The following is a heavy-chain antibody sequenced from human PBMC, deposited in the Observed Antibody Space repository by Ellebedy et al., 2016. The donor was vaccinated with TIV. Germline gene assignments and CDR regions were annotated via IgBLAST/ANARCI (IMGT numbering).Heavy chain of an antibody. CDR3: ARDPLSLPVSELWLRHFDY. CDR1: GYTFTSYA. CDR2: INAGNGNT. J-gene: IGHJ4*02. D-gene: IGHD5-18*01. Sequence: AASVKVSCKASGYTFTSYAMHWVRQAPGQRLEWMGWINAGNGNTKYSQKFQGRVTITRDTSASTAYMELSSLRSEDTAVYYCARDPLSLPVSELWLRHFDYWGQGTLVTVSS. V-gene: IGHV1-3*01.